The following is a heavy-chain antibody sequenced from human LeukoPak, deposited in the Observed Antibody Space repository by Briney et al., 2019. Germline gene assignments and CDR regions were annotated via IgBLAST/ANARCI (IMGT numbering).Heavy chain of an antibody. CDR1: GGSFSGYY. V-gene: IGHV4-34*01. CDR2: INHSGST. J-gene: IGHJ6*02. CDR3: ARHVPVGYCSGGSCYSYYYYGMDV. D-gene: IGHD2-15*01. Sequence: SETLSLTCAVYGGSFSGYYWSWIRQPPGKGLEWIGEINHSGSTNYNPSLKSRVTISVDTSKNQFSLKLSSVTAADTAVYYCARHVPVGYCSGGSCYSYYYYGMDVWGQGTTVTVSS.